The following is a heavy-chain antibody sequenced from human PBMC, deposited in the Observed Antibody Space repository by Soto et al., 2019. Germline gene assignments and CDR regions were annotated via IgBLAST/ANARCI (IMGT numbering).Heavy chain of an antibody. CDR1: GFTFSSYA. J-gene: IGHJ4*02. Sequence: GGSLRLSCAASGFTFSSYAMSWVRQAPGKGLEWVSAISGSGGSTYYADSVKGRFTISRDNSKNTLYLQMNSLRAEDTAVYYCAKDSTSGSSSSAVYFDYWGQGTLVTVSS. V-gene: IGHV3-23*01. CDR3: AKDSTSGSSSSAVYFDY. D-gene: IGHD6-6*01. CDR2: ISGSGGST.